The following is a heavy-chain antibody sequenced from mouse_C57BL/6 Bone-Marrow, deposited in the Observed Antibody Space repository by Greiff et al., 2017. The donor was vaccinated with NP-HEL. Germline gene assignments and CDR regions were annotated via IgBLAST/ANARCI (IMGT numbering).Heavy chain of an antibody. CDR2: IDPSDSYT. V-gene: IGHV1-69*01. CDR1: GYTFTSYW. D-gene: IGHD1-1*01. J-gene: IGHJ2*01. CDR3: ARGGYYGSSYNDTYFDY. Sequence: QVQLQQSGAELVMPGASVKLSCKASGYTFTSYWMHWVKQRPGQGLEWIGEIDPSDSYTNYNQKFKGKSTLTVDKSSSTAYMQLSSLTSEDSAVYYCARGGYYGSSYNDTYFDYWGQGTTLTVSS.